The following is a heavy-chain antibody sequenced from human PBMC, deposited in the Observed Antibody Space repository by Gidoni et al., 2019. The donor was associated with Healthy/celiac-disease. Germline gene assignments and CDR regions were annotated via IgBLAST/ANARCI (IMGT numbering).Heavy chain of an antibody. J-gene: IGHJ4*02. Sequence: QVQLVESGGGVGQPGRSLRFSRAASGFTFCRHSMHWVRQAPGKGLEWVAVISYDGSNKYYADSVKGRFTISRDNSKNTLYLQMNSLRAEDTAVYYCARVLGVYCSSTSCYYDYFDYWGQGTLVTVSS. CDR3: ARVLGVYCSSTSCYYDYFDY. V-gene: IGHV3-30-3*01. D-gene: IGHD2-2*01. CDR1: GFTFCRHS. CDR2: ISYDGSNK.